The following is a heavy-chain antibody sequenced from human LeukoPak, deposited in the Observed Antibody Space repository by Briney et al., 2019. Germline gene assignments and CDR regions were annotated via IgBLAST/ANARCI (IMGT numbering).Heavy chain of an antibody. Sequence: PGGTLRLSCAASGFTFSSYGMSWVRQAPGKGLEWVSAISGSGGSTYYADSVKGRFTISRDNSKNTLYLQMNSLRAEDTAVYYCAKERATMIVLDWFDPWGQGTLVTVSS. CDR3: AKERATMIVLDWFDP. J-gene: IGHJ5*02. CDR1: GFTFSSYG. CDR2: ISGSGGST. D-gene: IGHD3-22*01. V-gene: IGHV3-23*01.